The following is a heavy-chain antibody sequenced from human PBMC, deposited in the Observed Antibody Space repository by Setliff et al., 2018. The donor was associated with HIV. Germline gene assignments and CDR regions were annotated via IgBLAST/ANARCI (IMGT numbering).Heavy chain of an antibody. D-gene: IGHD3-16*01. V-gene: IGHV7-4-1*02. CDR1: GYTFTSYA. Sequence: ASVKVSCKASGYTFTSYAMHWVRQAPGQGLEWMGWINTNTGNPTYAQGFTGRFVFSLDTSVNTAYLQISSLKAEDTAVYYCARGLGVRHGPHCNMDVWGKGTTVTVSS. CDR3: ARGLGVRHGPHCNMDV. J-gene: IGHJ6*03. CDR2: INTNTGNP.